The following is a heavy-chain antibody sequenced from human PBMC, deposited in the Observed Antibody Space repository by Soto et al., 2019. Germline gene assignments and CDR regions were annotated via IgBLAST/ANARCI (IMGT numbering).Heavy chain of an antibody. V-gene: IGHV5-10-1*01. D-gene: IGHD3-22*01. CDR1: GYSFAGYW. Sequence: GESLKISCKGSGYSFAGYWIAWVRQKPGKGLEWMGRIDPSDSQTYYSPSFRGHVTISVTKSITTVFLQWSSLRASDTAMYYCARQVYDSDTGPNFQYYFDSWGQGTPVTVSS. CDR2: IDPSDSQT. J-gene: IGHJ4*02. CDR3: ARQVYDSDTGPNFQYYFDS.